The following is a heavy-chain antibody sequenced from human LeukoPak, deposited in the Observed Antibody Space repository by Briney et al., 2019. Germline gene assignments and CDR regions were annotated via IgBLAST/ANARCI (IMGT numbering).Heavy chain of an antibody. J-gene: IGHJ6*03. Sequence: SETLSLTCTVSGTSISSSAYYWGWIRQVPGKGLEWMGSIYYSGTAYYNPSLESRVAISEDTSRSRFSLMLTSVTAADTAVYYCARQASHYYYYYMDVWGQGTTVIVAS. CDR1: GTSISSSAYY. CDR2: IYYSGTA. V-gene: IGHV4-39*01. CDR3: ARQASHYYYYYMDV.